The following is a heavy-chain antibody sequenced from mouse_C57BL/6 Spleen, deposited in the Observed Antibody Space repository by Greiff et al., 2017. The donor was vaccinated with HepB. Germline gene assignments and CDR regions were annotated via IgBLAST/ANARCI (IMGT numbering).Heavy chain of an antibody. CDR2: IDPSDSYT. V-gene: IGHV1-69*01. CDR1: GYTFTSYW. Sequence: QVQLQQPGAELVMPGASVKLSCKASGYTFTSYWMHWVKQRPGQGLEWIGEIDPSDSYTNYNQKFKGKSTLTVDKSSSTAYMQLSSLTSEDSAVYYCARGGDGNPYFGYWGQGTTLTVSS. J-gene: IGHJ2*01. D-gene: IGHD2-1*01. CDR3: ARGGDGNPYFGY.